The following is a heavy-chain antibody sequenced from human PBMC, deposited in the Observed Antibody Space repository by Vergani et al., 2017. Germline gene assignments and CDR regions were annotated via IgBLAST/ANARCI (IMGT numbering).Heavy chain of an antibody. CDR1: GFTFGDYA. Sequence: EVQLVESGGGLVQPGRSLRLSCTASGFTFGDYAMSWFRQAPGKGLEWVGFIRSKAYGGTTEYAASVKGRFTISRDDSKSIAYLQMNRLKTEDTAVYYCTIVGGGYYYYYFFMAVWGKGTTVTVSS. J-gene: IGHJ6*03. D-gene: IGHD1-26*01. V-gene: IGHV3-49*03. CDR3: TIVGGGYYYYYFFMAV. CDR2: IRSKAYGGTT.